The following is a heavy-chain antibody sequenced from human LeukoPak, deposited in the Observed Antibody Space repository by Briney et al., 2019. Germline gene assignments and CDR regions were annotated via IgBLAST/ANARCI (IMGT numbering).Heavy chain of an antibody. CDR3: ARLGYDSGRNLYYFDN. J-gene: IGHJ4*02. Sequence: GGSLRLSCAASGFSVSSYAMSWVRQAPGKGLEWVSVISKSGDAAYYADSVKGRLTISRDNSKNTLYVQMSSLRAEDTAVYYCARLGYDSGRNLYYFDNWGQGTLVTVSS. V-gene: IGHV3-23*01. CDR1: GFSVSSYA. D-gene: IGHD3-10*01. CDR2: ISKSGDAA.